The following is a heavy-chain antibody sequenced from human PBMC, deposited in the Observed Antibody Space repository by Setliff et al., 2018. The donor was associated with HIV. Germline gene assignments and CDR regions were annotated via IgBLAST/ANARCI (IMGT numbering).Heavy chain of an antibody. CDR2: INIFNGNR. D-gene: IGHD1-26*01. CDR3: VSEGATTSWFDP. V-gene: IGHV1-18*01. CDR1: GYTFSTSG. J-gene: IGHJ5*02. Sequence: ASVKVSCKTSGYTFSTSGISWVRQAPGQGLEWMGWINIFNGNRNYAQKFQGRVTMTTDTSISTAYMELSSLRSEDTAVYYCVSEGATTSWFDPWGQGTLVTVSS.